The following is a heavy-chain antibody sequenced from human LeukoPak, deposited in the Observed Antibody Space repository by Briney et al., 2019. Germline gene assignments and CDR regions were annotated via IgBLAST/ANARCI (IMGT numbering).Heavy chain of an antibody. CDR2: IYSGGST. J-gene: IGHJ4*02. CDR3: ARDGAGYNFDY. D-gene: IGHD5-24*01. CDR1: GFIVSSNY. Sequence: GGSLRLSCAASGFIVSSNYMSWVRQAPGKGLEWVSVIYSGGSTNYADSVKGRFTISRDISKSTLYLQMNSPRAEDTAVYYCARDGAGYNFDYWGQGTLVTVSS. V-gene: IGHV3-53*01.